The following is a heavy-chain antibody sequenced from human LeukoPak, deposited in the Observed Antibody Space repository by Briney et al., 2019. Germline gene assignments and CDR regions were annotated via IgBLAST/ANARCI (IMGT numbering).Heavy chain of an antibody. V-gene: IGHV3-30*02. CDR1: VFTFSSYG. CDR2: IRYDGSNK. CDR3: AKGRSGSLYYYYYMDV. J-gene: IGHJ6*03. Sequence: GGSLRLSCAASVFTFSSYGMHCVRQAPGKGLEWVPYIRYDGSNKYYADSVKGRFTISRDNSKNTLYLQMNSLRAEDTAVYYCAKGRSGSLYYYYYMDVWGKGTTVTISS. D-gene: IGHD3-10*01.